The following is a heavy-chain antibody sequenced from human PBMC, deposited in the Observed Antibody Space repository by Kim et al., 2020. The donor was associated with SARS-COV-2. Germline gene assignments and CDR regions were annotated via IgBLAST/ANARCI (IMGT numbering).Heavy chain of an antibody. CDR1: GGSFSGYY. V-gene: IGHV4-34*01. CDR2: INHSGST. CDR3: ASRLAYSGYTH. Sequence: SETLSLTCAVYGGSFSGYYWSWIRQPPGKGLEWIGEINHSGSTNYNPSLKSRVTISVDTSKNQFSLKLSSVTAADTAVYYCASRLAYSGYTHWGQGTLVTVSS. D-gene: IGHD3-22*01. J-gene: IGHJ4*02.